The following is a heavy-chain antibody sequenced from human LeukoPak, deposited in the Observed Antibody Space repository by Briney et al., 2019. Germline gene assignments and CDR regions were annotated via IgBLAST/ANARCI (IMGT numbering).Heavy chain of an antibody. CDR2: IYSSGRT. CDR3: ARGRVSDIVATWAYGMDV. V-gene: IGHV4-4*07. D-gene: IGHD5-12*01. Sequence: SETLSLICNVSNGSMSSYYWSWIRQPAARGLEWIGRIYSSGRTYYNPSLKSRVTMSVDTSKNQFSLKLSSVTAADTAVYYCARGRVSDIVATWAYGMDVWGQGTTVTVSS. J-gene: IGHJ6*02. CDR1: NGSMSSYY.